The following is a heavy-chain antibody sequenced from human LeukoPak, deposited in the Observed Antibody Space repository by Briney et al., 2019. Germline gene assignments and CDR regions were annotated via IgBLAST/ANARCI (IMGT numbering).Heavy chain of an antibody. Sequence: SVKVSCKASGGTFSSYAISWVRQAPGQGLEWMGGIIPILGTANYAQKFQGRVTITADKSTSAAYMELSSLRSEDTAVYYCARAGDEGYCSGGSCYTYWGQGTLATVSS. V-gene: IGHV1-69*10. CDR3: ARAGDEGYCSGGSCYTY. CDR1: GGTFSSYA. D-gene: IGHD2-15*01. J-gene: IGHJ4*02. CDR2: IIPILGTA.